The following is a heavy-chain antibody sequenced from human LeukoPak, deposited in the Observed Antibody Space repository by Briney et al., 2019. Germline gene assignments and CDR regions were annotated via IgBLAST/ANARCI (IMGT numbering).Heavy chain of an antibody. J-gene: IGHJ6*02. V-gene: IGHV4-59*08. CDR2: IYYSGST. D-gene: IGHD3-10*01. CDR3: ARHSMVRGVPEHYGMDV. Sequence: SETLSLTWTVSGGSISSYYWSWIRQPPGKGLEWIGYIYYSGSTNYNPSLKSRVTISVDTSKNQFSLKLSSVTAADTAVYYCARHSMVRGVPEHYGMDVWGQGTTVTVSS. CDR1: GGSISSYY.